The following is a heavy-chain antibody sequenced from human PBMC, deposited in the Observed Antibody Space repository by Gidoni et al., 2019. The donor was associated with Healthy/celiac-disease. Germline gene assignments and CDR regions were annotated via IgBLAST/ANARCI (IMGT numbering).Heavy chain of an antibody. CDR3: ARDGLDY. CDR1: GFTFSSYG. CDR2: IGYDGSNK. Sequence: QVQLVESGGGVVQPGRSLRLSCAASGFTFSSYGMHWVRQAPGKGLGWVEDIGYDGSNKYYADSVKGRFTISRDKSKNTLYLQMNGLRAEDTAVYYCARDGLDYWGQGTLVTVSS. J-gene: IGHJ4*02. V-gene: IGHV3-33*01.